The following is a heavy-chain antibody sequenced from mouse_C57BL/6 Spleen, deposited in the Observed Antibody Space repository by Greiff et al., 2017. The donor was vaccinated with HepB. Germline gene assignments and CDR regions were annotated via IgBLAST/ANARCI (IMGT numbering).Heavy chain of an antibody. D-gene: IGHD1-1*01. CDR1: GYTFTDYY. CDR2: IFPGSGST. CDR3: AINYYGSTYFDY. J-gene: IGHJ2*01. V-gene: IGHV1-75*01. Sequence: VKLMESGPELVKPGASVKISCKASGYTFTDYYINWVKQRPGQGLEWIGWIFPGSGSTYYNEKFKGKATLTVDKSSSTAYMLLSSLTSEDSAVYFCAINYYGSTYFDYWGQGTTLTVSS.